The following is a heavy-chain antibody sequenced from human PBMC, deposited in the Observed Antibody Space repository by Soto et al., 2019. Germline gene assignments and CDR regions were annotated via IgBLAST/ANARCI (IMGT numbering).Heavy chain of an antibody. J-gene: IGHJ4*02. Sequence: ASVKVSCKASGGTFSSYAISWVRQAPGQGLEWMGGIIPIFGTANYAQKFQGRVTITADESTSTAYMELSSLRSEDTAVYYCARGRIAAAGPIFDYWGKGTLVTVSS. CDR3: ARGRIAAAGPIFDY. V-gene: IGHV1-69*13. CDR1: GGTFSSYA. CDR2: IIPIFGTA. D-gene: IGHD6-13*01.